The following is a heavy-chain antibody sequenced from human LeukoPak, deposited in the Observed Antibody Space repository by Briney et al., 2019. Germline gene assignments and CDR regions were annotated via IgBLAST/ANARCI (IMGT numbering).Heavy chain of an antibody. J-gene: IGHJ4*02. CDR2: ISGSGGST. Sequence: GGSLRLSCAASGFTFSSYAMSRVRQAPGKGLEWVSAISGSGGSTYYADSVKGRFTISRDNSKNTLYLQMNSLRAEDTAVYYCASLRYFDWLLPIDYWGQGTLVTVSS. V-gene: IGHV3-23*01. D-gene: IGHD3-9*01. CDR3: ASLRYFDWLLPIDY. CDR1: GFTFSSYA.